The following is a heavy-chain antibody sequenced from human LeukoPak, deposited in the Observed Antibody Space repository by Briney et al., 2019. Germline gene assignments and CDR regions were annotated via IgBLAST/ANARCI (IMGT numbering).Heavy chain of an antibody. Sequence: GGSLRLSCAASGFTFSDYYMSWIRQAPGKGLEWVSYISSSGSTIYYADSVKGRFTISRDNAKNSLYLQMNSLRDEDTAVYYCASGGWELVSWGAFDIWGQGTMVTVSS. CDR2: ISSSGSTI. CDR1: GFTFSDYY. D-gene: IGHD1-26*01. J-gene: IGHJ3*02. CDR3: ASGGWELVSWGAFDI. V-gene: IGHV3-11*04.